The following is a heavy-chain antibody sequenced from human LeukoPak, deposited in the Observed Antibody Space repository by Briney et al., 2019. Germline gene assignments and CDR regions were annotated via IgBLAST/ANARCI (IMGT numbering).Heavy chain of an antibody. D-gene: IGHD3-3*01. Sequence: SETLSLTCTVSGGSTSSSKYYWGWIRQPPGKGLEWIGGIHYSGNTYYNPSLKSRVTISIDTSKNQFPLKLSSVTAADTAVYYCARLGAGPTYYDFWSGYSSFYFDYWGQGTLVTVSS. J-gene: IGHJ4*02. CDR3: ARLGAGPTYYDFWSGYSSFYFDY. CDR1: GGSTSSSKYY. CDR2: IHYSGNT. V-gene: IGHV4-39*01.